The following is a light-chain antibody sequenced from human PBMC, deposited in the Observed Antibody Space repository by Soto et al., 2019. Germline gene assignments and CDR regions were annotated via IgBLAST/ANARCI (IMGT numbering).Light chain of an antibody. Sequence: DIQMTQSPSTLSASVGDRVTITCRASQNVDNWVAWYQQKPGKAPKFLIYDASNLESGVPSRFSGRGSGTECTLTISSLQPDDVATYYCQRYNSNSRTFGQGTRV. J-gene: IGKJ1*01. V-gene: IGKV1-5*01. CDR3: QRYNSNSRT. CDR1: QNVDNW. CDR2: DAS.